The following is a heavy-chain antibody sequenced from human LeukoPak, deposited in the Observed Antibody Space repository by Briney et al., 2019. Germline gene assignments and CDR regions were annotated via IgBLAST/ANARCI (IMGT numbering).Heavy chain of an antibody. CDR3: AKQGYYYYGMDV. CDR2: ISWNSGSI. J-gene: IGHJ6*02. Sequence: QAGRSLRLSCAASGFTFGDYAMHWVRQAPGKGLEWVSGISWNSGSIGYADSVKGRFTISRDNAKNSLYLQMNSLRAEDTALYYCAKQGYYYYGMDVWGQGTTVTVSS. CDR1: GFTFGDYA. V-gene: IGHV3-9*01.